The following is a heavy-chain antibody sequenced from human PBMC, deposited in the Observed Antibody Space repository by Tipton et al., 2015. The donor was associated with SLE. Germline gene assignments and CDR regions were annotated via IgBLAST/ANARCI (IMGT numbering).Heavy chain of an antibody. CDR3: ARSSSSGWHRDAFDI. Sequence: TLSLTCTVSGGSISRGSYYWSWIRQPAGKGLEWIGRIYTSGSTNYNPSLKSRVTISVDTSKNQFSLKLSSVTAADTAVYYCARSSSSGWHRDAFDIWGQGTMVTVSS. CDR2: IYTSGST. D-gene: IGHD6-19*01. J-gene: IGHJ3*02. V-gene: IGHV4-61*02. CDR1: GGSISRGSYY.